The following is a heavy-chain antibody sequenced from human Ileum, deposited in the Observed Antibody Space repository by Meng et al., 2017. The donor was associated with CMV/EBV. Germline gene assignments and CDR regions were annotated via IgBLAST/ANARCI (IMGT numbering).Heavy chain of an antibody. CDR3: ARDRYRIAAAGTGWFDP. CDR1: YTFNGYY. J-gene: IGHJ5*02. CDR2: INTSSGGT. Sequence: YTFNGYYMHWVRRAAGQGIEWMRWINTSSGGTNYAQKFQGRVTMTRETSISTAYMELSRLRSDDTAVYYCARDRYRIAAAGTGWFDPWGQGTLVTVSS. D-gene: IGHD6-13*01. V-gene: IGHV1-2*02.